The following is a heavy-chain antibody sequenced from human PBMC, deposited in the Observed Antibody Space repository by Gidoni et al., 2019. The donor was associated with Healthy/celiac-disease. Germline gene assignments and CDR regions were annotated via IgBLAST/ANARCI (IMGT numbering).Heavy chain of an antibody. CDR2: ISWNSGSI. CDR3: AKDRLVGAKGGFDY. D-gene: IGHD1-26*01. V-gene: IGHV3-9*01. CDR1: GFTFDDYA. J-gene: IGHJ4*02. Sequence: GFTFDDYAMHWVRQAPGKGLEWVSGISWNSGSIGYADSVKGRFTISRDNAKNSLYLQMNSLRAEDTALYYCAKDRLVGAKGGFDYWCQGTLVTVSS.